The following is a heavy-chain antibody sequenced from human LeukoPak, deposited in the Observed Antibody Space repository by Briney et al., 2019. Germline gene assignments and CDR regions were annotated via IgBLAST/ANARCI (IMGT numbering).Heavy chain of an antibody. CDR2: INHSGST. D-gene: IGHD3-22*01. J-gene: IGHJ5*02. V-gene: IGHV4-34*01. Sequence: SETLSLTCAVYGGSFSGYYWSWIRQPPGKGLEWIGEINHSGSTNYNPSLKSRVTISVDTSKNQFSLKLGSVTAADTAVYYCARAFYDSSSYYYPWGQGTLVTVSS. CDR1: GGSFSGYY. CDR3: ARAFYDSSSYYYP.